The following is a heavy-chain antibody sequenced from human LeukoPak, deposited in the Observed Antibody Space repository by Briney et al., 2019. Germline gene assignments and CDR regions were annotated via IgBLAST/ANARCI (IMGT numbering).Heavy chain of an antibody. J-gene: IGHJ5*02. D-gene: IGHD1-7*01. CDR2: ISVYRGNT. V-gene: IGHV1-18*01. CDR1: GYTFSSYA. CDR3: ARMLGGTTNWFDP. Sequence: ASVKVSCKASGYTFSSYAISGVRQAPGQGLEWMGWISVYRGNTQYAQKFQGRVTMTTDQSQSKAYVELRSLRFDDTALYFCARMLGGTTNWFDPWGQGTLVTVSS.